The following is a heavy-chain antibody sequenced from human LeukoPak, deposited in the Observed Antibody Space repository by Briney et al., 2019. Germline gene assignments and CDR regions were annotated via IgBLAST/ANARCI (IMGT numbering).Heavy chain of an antibody. J-gene: IGHJ6*03. CDR2: IYYNGNT. CDR3: ARYLRTSSTHYMDV. Sequence: SQTLSLTCTVSGASISGDYWSWIRQPPGKGLEWIGYIYYNGNTNYNPSLKSRVTMSVDTSKNQFSLKLNSLTAADTAVYHCARYLRTSSTHYMDVWGKGTTVIVSS. CDR1: GASISGDY. V-gene: IGHV4-59*01.